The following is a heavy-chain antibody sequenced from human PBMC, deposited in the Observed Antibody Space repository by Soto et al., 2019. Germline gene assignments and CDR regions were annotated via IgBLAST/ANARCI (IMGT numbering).Heavy chain of an antibody. D-gene: IGHD1-26*01. V-gene: IGHV4-61*08. CDR1: CGSVSNDAYY. CDR3: ARLGIGWEFPFDY. J-gene: IGHJ4*02. CDR2: IYHSGST. Sequence: QVQLQESGPGLVKPSETLSLTSIVSCGSVSNDAYYWSWIRQPPGKGLEWIGYIYHSGSTYYKPSLKSRVTISADTSANQFSLKVSSVTAADTAVYYCARLGIGWEFPFDYWGQGTLVNVSS.